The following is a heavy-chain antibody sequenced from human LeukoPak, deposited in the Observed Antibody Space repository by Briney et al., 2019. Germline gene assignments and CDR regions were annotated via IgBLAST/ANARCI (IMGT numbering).Heavy chain of an antibody. CDR2: ISSSSSYI. CDR1: GFTFSSYS. J-gene: IGHJ4*02. CDR3: ASMIGSGYSGYSSLYYFDY. Sequence: PWESLSLSCAASGFTFSSYSMNWVRQAPGKGLEWVSSISSSSSYIYYADSVKGRFTIFRDNAKNSLYLQMNSLRAEDTAVYYCASMIGSGYSGYSSLYYFDYWGQGTLVTVSS. V-gene: IGHV3-21*01. D-gene: IGHD5-12*01.